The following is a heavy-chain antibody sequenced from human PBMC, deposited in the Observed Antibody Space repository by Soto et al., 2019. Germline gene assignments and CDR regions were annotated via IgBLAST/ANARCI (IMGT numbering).Heavy chain of an antibody. CDR2: IYTSGST. Sequence: PXETLSLTCTVSGCSISSYYWSWIRQPAGKGLEWIGRIYTSGSTNYNPSLKSRVTMSVDTSKNQFSLKLSSVTAADTAVYYCARDGYSSSWYWFDHWGQGTLVTVSS. CDR1: GCSISSYY. J-gene: IGHJ5*02. V-gene: IGHV4-4*07. CDR3: ARDGYSSSWYWFDH. D-gene: IGHD6-13*01.